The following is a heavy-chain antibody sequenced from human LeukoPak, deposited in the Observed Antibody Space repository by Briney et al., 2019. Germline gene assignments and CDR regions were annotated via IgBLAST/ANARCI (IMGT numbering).Heavy chain of an antibody. V-gene: IGHV4-38-2*02. J-gene: IGHJ4*02. CDR1: GYSISSGYY. CDR3: ARSYSSTWYDYFDY. CDR2: IYYSGST. Sequence: SETLSLTCTVSGYSISSGYYWSWIRQPPGKGLEWIGYIYYSGSTNYNPSLKSRVTISVDTSKSEFSLKLSSVTAADTAVYYCARSYSSTWYDYFDYWGQGTLVTVSS. D-gene: IGHD6-13*01.